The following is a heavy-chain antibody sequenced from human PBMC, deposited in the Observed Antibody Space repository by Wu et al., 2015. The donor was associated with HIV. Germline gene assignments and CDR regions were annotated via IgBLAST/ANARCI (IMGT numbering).Heavy chain of an antibody. CDR1: GHTFSSYD. CDR2: MNPNSGNT. D-gene: IGHD6-13*01. J-gene: IGHJ4*02. Sequence: QVQLVQSGAEVKKPGASVKVSCQASGHTFSSYDINWVRQATGQGLEWMGWMNPNSGNTGYSQKFQGRVTMTRDTSITTAYMELSSLRSEDTAVYYCAGDFSSSNDYWGQGTLVTVSS. CDR3: AGDFSSSNDY. V-gene: IGHV1-8*01.